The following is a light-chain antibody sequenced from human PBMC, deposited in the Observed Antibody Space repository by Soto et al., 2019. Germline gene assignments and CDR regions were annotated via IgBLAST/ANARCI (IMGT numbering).Light chain of an antibody. Sequence: DIQMTHSPSSLSASVGGSVTITCRASQSISSWLAWYQQKPGKAPKLLIYDASSLESGVPSRFGGSGSGTDFTLTISSLQPEDFATYYCQQSYRNPRTFGLGTKVDI. V-gene: IGKV1-5*01. J-gene: IGKJ1*01. CDR2: DAS. CDR3: QQSYRNPRT. CDR1: QSISSW.